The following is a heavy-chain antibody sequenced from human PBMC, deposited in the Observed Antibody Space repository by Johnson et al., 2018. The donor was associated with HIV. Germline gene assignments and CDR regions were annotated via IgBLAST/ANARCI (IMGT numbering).Heavy chain of an antibody. CDR3: TKCIWGSSLIDAFDI. J-gene: IGHJ3*02. Sequence: VQLVESGGGLVQPGGSLRLSCAASGFTFDDYAMHWVRHAPGKGLEWVSGISWNSASIGYADSVKGRFTISRDNAKNSLYLQMNSLRAEDTAVYYCTKCIWGSSLIDAFDIWGQGTMVTVSS. D-gene: IGHD6-13*01. V-gene: IGHV3-9*01. CDR1: GFTFDDYA. CDR2: ISWNSASI.